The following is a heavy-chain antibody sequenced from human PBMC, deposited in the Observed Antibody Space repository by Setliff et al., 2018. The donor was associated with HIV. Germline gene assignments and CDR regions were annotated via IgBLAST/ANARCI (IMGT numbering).Heavy chain of an antibody. V-gene: IGHV1-69*13. Sequence: ASVKVSCKASGGALSTYATNWVRQAPGQGLEWVGGIIPVFGTANYAQKLEGRVTITADESTSTAYMELSGLSSEDTAVYYCARAAYYDSRDFSDYYYMDVWGTG. CDR3: ARAAYYDSRDFSDYYYMDV. D-gene: IGHD3-22*01. J-gene: IGHJ6*03. CDR1: GGALSTYA. CDR2: IIPVFGTA.